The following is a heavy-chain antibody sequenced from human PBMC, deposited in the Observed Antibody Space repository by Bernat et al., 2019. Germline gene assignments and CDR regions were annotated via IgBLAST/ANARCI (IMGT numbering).Heavy chain of an antibody. CDR1: GFIFSSYE. Sequence: EVHLVESGGGLVQPGGSLRLSCAASGFIFSSYEMNWVRQAPGKGLEWVSYITSSGTTVYSADSVRGRFTVSRDNAKNSLYLQMNSLRAEDTGLYYCARGYGVKPLDYWGQGTLVTVSP. V-gene: IGHV3-48*03. J-gene: IGHJ4*02. CDR3: ARGYGVKPLDY. CDR2: ITSSGTTV. D-gene: IGHD4-23*01.